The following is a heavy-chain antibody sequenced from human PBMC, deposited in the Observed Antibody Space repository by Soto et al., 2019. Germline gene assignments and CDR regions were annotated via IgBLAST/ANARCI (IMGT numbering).Heavy chain of an antibody. D-gene: IGHD6-13*01. CDR1: GFTFSSYW. CDR3: ASRSSRYYYMDV. CDR2: INSDGSST. Sequence: PGGSLRLSCAASGFTFSSYWMHWVRQAPGKGLVWVSRINSDGSSTSYADSVKGRFTISGDNAKNTLYLQMNSLRAEDTAVYYCASRSSRYYYMDVWGKGTTVTVSS. V-gene: IGHV3-74*01. J-gene: IGHJ6*03.